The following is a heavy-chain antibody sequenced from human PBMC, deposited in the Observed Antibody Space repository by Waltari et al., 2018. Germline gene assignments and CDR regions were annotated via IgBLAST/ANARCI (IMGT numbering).Heavy chain of an antibody. Sequence: QVQLVESGGGVVQPGRSLRLSCEASEFTFSSYAMHWVRQAPGKGLEWVEVISYNARNIYYVDPVKGRFTISRDNSKKTLFLQMNSLRAEDTAVYYCARDYCDRTNCHGMDVWGQGTTVTVSS. J-gene: IGHJ6*02. CDR2: ISYNARNI. V-gene: IGHV3-30*04. CDR1: EFTFSSYA. D-gene: IGHD3-22*01. CDR3: ARDYCDRTNCHGMDV.